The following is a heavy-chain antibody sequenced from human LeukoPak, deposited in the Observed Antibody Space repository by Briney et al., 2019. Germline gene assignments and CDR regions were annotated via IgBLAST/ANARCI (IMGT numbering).Heavy chain of an antibody. J-gene: IGHJ4*02. V-gene: IGHV3-66*01. CDR3: ARDPSGSYGFGWDY. D-gene: IGHD5-18*01. CDR1: EFTVRSNY. CDR2: IYSGGST. Sequence: GGSLRLSCAASEFTVRSNYMSWVRQAPGKGLEWVSVIYSGGSTYYSDSVKGRFTISRDNSRNTLYLQMNSLRAEDTAVYYCARDPSGSYGFGWDYWGQGTLVTVSS.